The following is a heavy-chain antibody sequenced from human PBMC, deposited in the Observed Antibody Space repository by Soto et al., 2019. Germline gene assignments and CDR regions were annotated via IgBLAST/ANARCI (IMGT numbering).Heavy chain of an antibody. D-gene: IGHD5-18*01. V-gene: IGHV1-69*13. CDR1: GGTFSSYA. CDR3: ARARRGYSYGGYYYYGMDV. Sequence: GASVKVSCKASGGTFSSYAISWVRQAPGQGLEWMGGIIPIFGTASYAQKFQGRVTITADESTSTAYMELSSLRSEDTAVYYCARARRGYSYGGYYYYGMDVWGQGTTVTVSS. CDR2: IIPIFGTA. J-gene: IGHJ6*02.